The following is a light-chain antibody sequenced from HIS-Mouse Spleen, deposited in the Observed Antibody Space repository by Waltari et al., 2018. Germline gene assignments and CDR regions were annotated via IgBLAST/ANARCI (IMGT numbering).Light chain of an antibody. CDR3: SSYTSSSTEV. V-gene: IGLV2-14*02. CDR1: SSDVGSYNL. J-gene: IGLJ2*01. Sequence: QSALTQPASVSGSPGQSITISCTGTSSDVGSYNLVSWYQQHPGKAPKLMIYDVSNRPSGVSNRFSGSKSGNTASLTISGLQAEDEADYYCSSYTSSSTEVFGGGTKLTVL. CDR2: DVS.